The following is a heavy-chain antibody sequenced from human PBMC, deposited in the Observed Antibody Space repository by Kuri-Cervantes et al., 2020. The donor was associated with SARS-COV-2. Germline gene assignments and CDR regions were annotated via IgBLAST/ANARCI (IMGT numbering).Heavy chain of an antibody. CDR1: GGSFSK. J-gene: IGHJ6*02. CDR3: ARVYQASDGMDV. V-gene: IGHV4-34*01. CDR2: INHSGST. Sequence: SETLSLTCAVYGGSFSKLIRQPPGKGLGWIGEINHSGSTNYNPSLKSRVTISVDKSKNQFSLKLSSVTAADTAVYYCARVYQASDGMDVWGQGTTVTVSS.